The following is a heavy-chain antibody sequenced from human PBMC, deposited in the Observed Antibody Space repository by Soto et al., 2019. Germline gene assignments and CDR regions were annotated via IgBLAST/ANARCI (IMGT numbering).Heavy chain of an antibody. V-gene: IGHV4-34*01. CDR1: GGSFSGYY. CDR3: ARGGHSSSSGLGWFDP. J-gene: IGHJ5*02. D-gene: IGHD6-6*01. CDR2: INHSGST. Sequence: LPETLSLTCAVYGGSFSGYYWSWIRQPPGKGLEWIGEINHSGSTNYNPSLKSRVTISVDTSKNQFSLKLSSVTAADTAVYYCARGGHSSSSGLGWFDPWGQGTLVTVSS.